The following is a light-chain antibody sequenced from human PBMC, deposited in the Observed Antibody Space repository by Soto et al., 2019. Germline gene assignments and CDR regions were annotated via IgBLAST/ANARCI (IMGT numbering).Light chain of an antibody. J-gene: IGLJ2*01. V-gene: IGLV2-14*01. CDR2: DVS. Sequence: QSALTQPASVSGFPGQSITISCTGTSSDVGGYNYVSWYQQHPGKAPKLMIYDVSNRPSGVSNNFSDSRSGNTASLTISGLQAEDEADYYCSSYTSSSTVVFGGGTKVTVL. CDR1: SSDVGGYNY. CDR3: SSYTSSSTVV.